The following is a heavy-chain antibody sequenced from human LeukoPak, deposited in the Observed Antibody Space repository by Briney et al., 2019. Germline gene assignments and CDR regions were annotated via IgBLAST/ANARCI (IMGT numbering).Heavy chain of an antibody. CDR1: GYSISSGYY. Sequence: SETLSLICTVSGYSISSGYYWGWIRQPPGKGLEWIGSIYHSGSTYYNPSLKSRVTISVDTSKNQFSLKLSSVTAADTAVYYCARGGESSSPDYWGQGTLVTVSS. CDR2: IYHSGST. D-gene: IGHD6-13*01. V-gene: IGHV4-38-2*02. CDR3: ARGGESSSPDY. J-gene: IGHJ4*02.